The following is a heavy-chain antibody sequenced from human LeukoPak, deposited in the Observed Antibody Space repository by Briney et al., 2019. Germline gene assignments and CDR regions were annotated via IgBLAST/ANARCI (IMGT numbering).Heavy chain of an antibody. D-gene: IGHD2-2*01. Sequence: PSETLSLTCTVSGGSISSSSYYWGWIRQPPGKGLEWIGSIYYGGSTYYNPSLKSRVTISVDTSKNQFSLKLSSVTAADTAVYYCARQLVPAAGDAFDIWGQGTMVTVSS. J-gene: IGHJ3*02. CDR3: ARQLVPAAGDAFDI. V-gene: IGHV4-39*01. CDR1: GGSISSSSYY. CDR2: IYYGGST.